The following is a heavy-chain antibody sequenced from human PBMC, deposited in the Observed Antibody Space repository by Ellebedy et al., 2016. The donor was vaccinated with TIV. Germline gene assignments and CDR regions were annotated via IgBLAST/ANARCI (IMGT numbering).Heavy chain of an antibody. D-gene: IGHD1-26*01. V-gene: IGHV3-23*01. CDR3: AKDSLGSGSYSN. CDR1: GFTFSTSA. Sequence: GGSLRLFXAASGFTFSTSAMSWVRQAPGKGLEWVSAISGSGSSIYSADSVKGRFTISRDNSKNTLYLQMNSLRAEDTAVYYCAKDSLGSGSYSNWGQGTLVTVSS. CDR2: ISGSGSSI. J-gene: IGHJ4*02.